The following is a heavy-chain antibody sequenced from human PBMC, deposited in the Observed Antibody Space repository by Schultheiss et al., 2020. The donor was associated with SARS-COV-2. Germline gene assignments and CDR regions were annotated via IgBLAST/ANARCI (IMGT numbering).Heavy chain of an antibody. CDR2: IIPIFGTA. J-gene: IGHJ4*02. D-gene: IGHD3-22*01. V-gene: IGHV1-69*13. Sequence: SVKVSCKASGGTFSSYAISWVRQAPGQGLEWMGGIIPIFGTANYAQKFQGRVTITADESTSTAYMELSSLRSEDTAVYYCASYYQGYYYDSSGYSLDYWGQGTLVTVSS. CDR1: GGTFSSYA. CDR3: ASYYQGYYYDSSGYSLDY.